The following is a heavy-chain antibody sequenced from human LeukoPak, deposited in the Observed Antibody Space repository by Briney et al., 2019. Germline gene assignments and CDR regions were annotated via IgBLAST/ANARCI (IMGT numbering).Heavy chain of an antibody. J-gene: IGHJ4*02. CDR3: ARIDSSGYSYYFDY. D-gene: IGHD3-22*01. Sequence: PSETLSLTCAVSGGSVSSGGYSWSWIRQPPGKGLEWIGYIYHSGSTYYNPSLKSRVTISVDRSKNQFSLKLSSVTAADTAVYYCARIDSSGYSYYFDYWGQGTLVTVSS. CDR2: IYHSGST. V-gene: IGHV4-30-2*01. CDR1: GGSVSSGGYS.